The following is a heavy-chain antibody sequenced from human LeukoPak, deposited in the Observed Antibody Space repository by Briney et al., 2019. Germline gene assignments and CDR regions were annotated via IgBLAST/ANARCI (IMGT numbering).Heavy chain of an antibody. CDR1: GFTVSNAW. CDR3: FYSNYVISGMDV. CDR2: IKSKTDGGTI. D-gene: IGHD4-4*01. V-gene: IGHV3-15*01. J-gene: IGHJ6*02. Sequence: GGSLRLSCAASGFTVSNAWMSWVRQAPGKGLEWVGRIKSKTDGGTIDYAAPVKGGFTISRDDSKNTLYLQMDSLKTEDTALYYCFYSNYVISGMDVWGLGATVTVSS.